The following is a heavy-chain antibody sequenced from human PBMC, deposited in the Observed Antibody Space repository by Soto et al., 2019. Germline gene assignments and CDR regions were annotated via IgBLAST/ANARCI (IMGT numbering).Heavy chain of an antibody. Sequence: PSETLSLTCTVSSGSISSGGYSWNWIRQPPGRGLEWIGYVYSSGSTKYNPSLESRVTISVDTSKNQFSLKLTSLTAADTAIYYCARRVQTNSVVVQDNWLDPWGQGTLVTVSS. D-gene: IGHD2-15*01. CDR3: ARRVQTNSVVVQDNWLDP. J-gene: IGHJ5*02. CDR1: SGSISSGGYS. CDR2: VYSSGST. V-gene: IGHV4-61*08.